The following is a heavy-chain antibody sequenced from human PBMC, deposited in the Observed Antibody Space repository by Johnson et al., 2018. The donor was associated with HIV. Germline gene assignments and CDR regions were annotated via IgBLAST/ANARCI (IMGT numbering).Heavy chain of an antibody. Sequence: VQLVESGGGVVQPGGSLRLSCAASGFIFNNAWMTWFRQAPGKGLEWVGRIKSTTDGGTTDYATAIKGRFTISRDDSKNNLYLQMNSLKTEDTAVYYCTTDRYAFDIWGQGTLVTVSS. CDR2: IKSTTDGGTT. J-gene: IGHJ3*02. V-gene: IGHV3-15*01. D-gene: IGHD1-1*01. CDR3: TTDRYAFDI. CDR1: GFIFNNAW.